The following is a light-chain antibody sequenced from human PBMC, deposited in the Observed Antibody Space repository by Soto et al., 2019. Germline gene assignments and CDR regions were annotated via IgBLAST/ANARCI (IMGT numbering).Light chain of an antibody. Sequence: QSALTQPRSVSGSPGQSVTISCTGTSSDVGGYNYVSWYQQHPGKAPKLMIYDVRKRPSGVPDRFSGSKSGNTASLTISGLQAEAEADYYCCSYAGSYTFYAFGTGTKVTVL. CDR1: SSDVGGYNY. CDR2: DVR. V-gene: IGLV2-11*01. J-gene: IGLJ1*01. CDR3: CSYAGSYTFYA.